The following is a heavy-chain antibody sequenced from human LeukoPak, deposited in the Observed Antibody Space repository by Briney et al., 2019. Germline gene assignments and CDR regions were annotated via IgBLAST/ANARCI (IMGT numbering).Heavy chain of an antibody. J-gene: IGHJ4*02. CDR1: GGSISSINW. CDR2: VYHGGNT. D-gene: IGHD1-26*01. CDR3: VRNIVGANAFDY. V-gene: IGHV4-4*02. Sequence: SETLSLTCAVSGGSISSINWWSWVRQPPGKGLEWIGEVYHGGNTNYNPSLKSRVSISVDKSKNQFSLKVTSVTAADTAVYYCVRNIVGANAFDYWGQGTLVTVSS.